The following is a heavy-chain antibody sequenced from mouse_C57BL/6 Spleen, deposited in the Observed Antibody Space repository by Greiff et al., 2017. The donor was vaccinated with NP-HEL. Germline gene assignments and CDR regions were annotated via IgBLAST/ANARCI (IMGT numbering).Heavy chain of an antibody. Sequence: VQLQQPGAELVKPGASVKLSCKASGYTFTSYWMQWVKQRPGQGLEWIGEIDPSDSYTNYNQKFKGKATLTVDTSSSTAYMQLSSLTSEDSAVYYCASTGWDYWGQGTTLTVSS. CDR2: IDPSDSYT. CDR1: GYTFTSYW. V-gene: IGHV1-50*01. J-gene: IGHJ2*01. D-gene: IGHD2-1*01. CDR3: ASTGWDY.